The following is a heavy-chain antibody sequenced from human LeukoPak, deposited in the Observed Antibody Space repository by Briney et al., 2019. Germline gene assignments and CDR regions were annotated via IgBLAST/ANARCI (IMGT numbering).Heavy chain of an antibody. D-gene: IGHD1-14*01. J-gene: IGHJ4*02. V-gene: IGHV4-61*02. CDR1: GGTISSGSYY. Sequence: SETLSLTCTVSGGTISSGSYYWSWIRQPAGKGLEWIGRIYTSGSTNYNPSLKSRVTISVDTSKNQFSLKLSSVIAADTAVYYCARVRDNLRNQPFDSWGQGTLVTVSS. CDR3: ARVRDNLRNQPFDS. CDR2: IYTSGST.